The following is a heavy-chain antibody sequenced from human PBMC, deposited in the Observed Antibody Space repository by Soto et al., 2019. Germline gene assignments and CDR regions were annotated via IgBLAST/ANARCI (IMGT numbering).Heavy chain of an antibody. CDR2: IDPSDSQT. CDR1: GYSFAGYW. Sequence: GGSVKISCKGCGYSFAGYWISWVRQKPGKGLEWMGRIDPSDSQTYYSPSFRGHVTISVTKSVTTVFLQWSSLRASDTAMYYCARQIYDSDTGPNFQYYFDSWGQGTPVTVSS. D-gene: IGHD3-22*01. CDR3: ARQIYDSDTGPNFQYYFDS. V-gene: IGHV5-10-1*01. J-gene: IGHJ4*02.